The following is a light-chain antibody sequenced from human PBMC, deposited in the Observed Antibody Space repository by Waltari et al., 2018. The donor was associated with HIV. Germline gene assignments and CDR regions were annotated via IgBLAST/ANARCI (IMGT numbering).Light chain of an antibody. V-gene: IGLV1-40*01. CDR1: TSHLGAGSN. J-gene: IGLJ3*02. CDR2: LNT. Sequence: QSVLTQPPSVSGAPGQRVTISCTGSTSHLGAGSNVHWYQQLPGTAPKLLIYLNTNRPSGVPDRFAGSKSGTSASLAIAGLQAEDEADYYCQSYDSSLTTWVFGGGTKLTVL. CDR3: QSYDSSLTTWV.